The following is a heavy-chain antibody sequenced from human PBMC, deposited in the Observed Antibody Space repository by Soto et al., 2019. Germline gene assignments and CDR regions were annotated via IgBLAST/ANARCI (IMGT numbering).Heavy chain of an antibody. J-gene: IGHJ6*02. Sequence: EVQLVESGGGLVQPGRSLRLSCAASGFTFDDYAMHWVRQAPGKGLEWVSGISWNSGSIGYADSVKGRFTISRDNAKNSLYLQRNSLRAEDTALYYCAKDKYSSPIYYGMDVWGQGTTVTVSS. CDR1: GFTFDDYA. CDR2: ISWNSGSI. V-gene: IGHV3-9*01. D-gene: IGHD6-6*01. CDR3: AKDKYSSPIYYGMDV.